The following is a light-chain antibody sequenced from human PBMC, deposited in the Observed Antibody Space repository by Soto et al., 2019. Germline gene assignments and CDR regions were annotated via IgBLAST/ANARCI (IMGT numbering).Light chain of an antibody. CDR1: SSDVGSYNR. CDR3: SLYTSSSTVV. J-gene: IGLJ2*01. Sequence: QSALTQPPSVSGSPGQSVTISCTGTSSDVGSYNRVSWYQQPPGTAPKLMIYEVSNRPSGVPYRFSGSKSGNTASLTISGLQAEDEADYYCSLYTSSSTVVFGGGTQLTVL. V-gene: IGLV2-18*01. CDR2: EVS.